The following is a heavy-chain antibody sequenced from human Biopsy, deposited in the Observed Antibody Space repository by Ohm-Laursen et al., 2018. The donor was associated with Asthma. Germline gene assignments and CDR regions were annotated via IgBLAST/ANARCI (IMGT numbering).Heavy chain of an antibody. Sequence: SLRLSCAAPGFAFRSYAMNWVRQAPGKGLEWVAVISYDGSITHYADSVKGRFTISRDNSKNTVCLDISSLRIEDTAVFYCGIVVAANPFQGDCWGQGTLVTVSS. J-gene: IGHJ4*02. V-gene: IGHV3-30*03. CDR2: ISYDGSIT. CDR3: GIVVAANPFQGDC. CDR1: GFAFRSYA. D-gene: IGHD2-15*01.